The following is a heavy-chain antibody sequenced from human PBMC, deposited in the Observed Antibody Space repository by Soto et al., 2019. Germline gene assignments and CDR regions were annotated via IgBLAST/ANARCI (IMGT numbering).Heavy chain of an antibody. D-gene: IGHD2-2*01. Sequence: EVQLVESGGGLVQPGGSLRLSCAASGFTFSSYWMSWVRQAPGKGLEWVANIKQDGSEKYYVDSVKGRFTISRDNAKNSLYLQMNSRRAEDTAVYYCARDIVLVPAAVGWYFDYWGQGTLVTVSS. J-gene: IGHJ4*02. CDR1: GFTFSSYW. CDR3: ARDIVLVPAAVGWYFDY. V-gene: IGHV3-7*01. CDR2: IKQDGSEK.